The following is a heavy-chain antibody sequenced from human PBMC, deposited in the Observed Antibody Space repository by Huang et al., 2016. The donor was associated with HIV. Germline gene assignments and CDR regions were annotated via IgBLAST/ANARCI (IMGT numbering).Heavy chain of an antibody. Sequence: VQLVQSGAEVEKPGESLKISCKGSGYSFSSYWIAWVRQMPGKGLEWRGIICPDDADPTYSPSFEGQVTISADKSIGTAYLQWSSLKASDTAMYYCARRFSSSSGYFDYWGQGSLVTVSS. J-gene: IGHJ4*02. CDR2: ICPDDADP. CDR1: GYSFSSYW. V-gene: IGHV5-51*01. D-gene: IGHD6-6*01. CDR3: ARRFSSSSGYFDY.